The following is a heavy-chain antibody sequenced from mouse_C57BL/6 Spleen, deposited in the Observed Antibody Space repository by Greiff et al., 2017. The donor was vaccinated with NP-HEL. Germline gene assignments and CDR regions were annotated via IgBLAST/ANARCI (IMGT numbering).Heavy chain of an antibody. CDR2: INPYNGDT. V-gene: IGHV1-20*01. CDR3: ARVSATADSFYWYFDV. CDR1: GYSFTGYF. J-gene: IGHJ1*03. D-gene: IGHD1-2*01. Sequence: EVKLQQSGPELVKPGDSVKISCKASGYSFTGYFMNWVMQSHGKSLEWIGRINPYNGDTFYNQKFKGKATLTVDKSSSTAHMELRSLTSEDSAVYYCARVSATADSFYWYFDVWGTGTTVTVSS.